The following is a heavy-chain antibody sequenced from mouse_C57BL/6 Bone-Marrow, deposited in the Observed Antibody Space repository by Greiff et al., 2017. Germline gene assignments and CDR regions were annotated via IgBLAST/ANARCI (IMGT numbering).Heavy chain of an antibody. J-gene: IGHJ4*01. CDR1: GFTFSSYG. Sequence: EVHLVESGGDLVKPGGSLKLSCAASGFTFSSYGMSWVRQTPDKRLEWVATISSGGSYTYYPDSVKGRFTISRDNAKNTLYLQMSSLKSEDTAMYYCARHVSYGSSYDYAMDYWGQGTSGTVSS. D-gene: IGHD1-1*01. CDR3: ARHVSYGSSYDYAMDY. V-gene: IGHV5-6*01. CDR2: ISSGGSYT.